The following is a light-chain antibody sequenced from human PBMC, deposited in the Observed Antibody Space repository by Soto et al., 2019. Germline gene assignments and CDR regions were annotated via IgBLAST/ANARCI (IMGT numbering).Light chain of an antibody. CDR3: QQTHSLPLS. Sequence: QMTQSLSSVSASVGDRVCMTCRASQGVGGWLAWYQQKPGKVPKLLIYATSSLHSGVPSRFSGSGSGTDFTLSISSLQPEDFATYYCQQTHSLPLSFGPGTKVDIK. J-gene: IGKJ3*01. CDR2: ATS. CDR1: QGVGGW. V-gene: IGKV1-12*01.